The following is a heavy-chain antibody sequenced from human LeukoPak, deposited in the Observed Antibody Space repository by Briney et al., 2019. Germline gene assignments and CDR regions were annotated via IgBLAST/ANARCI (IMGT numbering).Heavy chain of an antibody. D-gene: IGHD2/OR15-2a*01. J-gene: IGHJ4*02. CDR1: GGSINSSSYY. CDR3: ARLIETYFDY. Sequence: SETLSLTCTVSGGSINSSSYYWVWIRQPPGKGREGIGSIYYSGSTYYNPSLKSRATITVDTSKNQFSPKLSSVAAADTAVYYCARLIETYFDYWGQGTLVTVSS. V-gene: IGHV4-39*01. CDR2: IYYSGST.